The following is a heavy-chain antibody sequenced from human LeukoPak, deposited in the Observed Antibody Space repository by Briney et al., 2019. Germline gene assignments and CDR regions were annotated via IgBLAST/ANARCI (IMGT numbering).Heavy chain of an antibody. CDR2: INPNSGGT. J-gene: IGHJ4*02. V-gene: IGHV1-2*02. CDR1: GYTFTGYY. CDR3: ARVRSIAAAGLFDY. Sequence: ASVKVSCKASGYTFTGYYMHWVRQAPGQGLEWMGWINPNSGGTNYAQKFQGRVTMTRDTSISTAYMELSRLRSDDTAVYYCARVRSIAAAGLFDYWGQGTLVTVSS. D-gene: IGHD6-13*01.